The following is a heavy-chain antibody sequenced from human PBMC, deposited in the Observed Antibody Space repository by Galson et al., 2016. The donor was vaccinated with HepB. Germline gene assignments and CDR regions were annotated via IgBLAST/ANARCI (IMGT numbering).Heavy chain of an antibody. V-gene: IGHV3-11*01. CDR2: ISGTGSTI. Sequence: SLRLSCAASGFSFRDNYMSWLRQAPGKGLEWVSYISGTGSTIYYVDSVKGRFTISRDNAKNSLYLQMNSLRADDSAVYYCATSMDFLSDYILDYWGQGALVTVSS. J-gene: IGHJ4*02. CDR3: ATSMDFLSDYILDY. D-gene: IGHD3-3*01. CDR1: GFSFRDNY.